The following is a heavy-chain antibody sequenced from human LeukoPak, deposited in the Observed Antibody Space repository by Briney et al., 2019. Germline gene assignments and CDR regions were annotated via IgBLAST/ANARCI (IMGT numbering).Heavy chain of an antibody. CDR1: GFSFSSYG. Sequence: GGSLRLSCAAPGFSFSSYGMHWVRQAPGKGLEWVAFIRSDGSIEYYADSVKGRFTISRDNAKGTLYLQMNSLRAEDAALYYCAKDQPEAYFDYWGQGTLVTVSS. D-gene: IGHD1-14*01. J-gene: IGHJ4*02. V-gene: IGHV3-30*02. CDR2: IRSDGSIE. CDR3: AKDQPEAYFDY.